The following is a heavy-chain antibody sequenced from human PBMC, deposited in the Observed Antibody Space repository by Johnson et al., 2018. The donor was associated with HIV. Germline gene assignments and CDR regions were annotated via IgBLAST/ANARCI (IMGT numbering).Heavy chain of an antibody. V-gene: IGHV3-66*03. Sequence: VQLVESGGGLIQPGGSLRLSCAASGFTVSTYYMTWVRQASGKGLELVSLLYSSGKTYYADSVKGRFTISRDYSKNTLYLQMNSLRAEDTAVYYCASELGIRLDAFDIWGQGTMVTVSS. CDR1: GFTVSTYY. J-gene: IGHJ3*02. CDR3: ASELGIRLDAFDI. D-gene: IGHD7-27*01. CDR2: LYSSGKT.